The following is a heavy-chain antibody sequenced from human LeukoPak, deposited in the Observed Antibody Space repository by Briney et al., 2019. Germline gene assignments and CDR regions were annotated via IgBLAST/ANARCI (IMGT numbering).Heavy chain of an antibody. CDR1: GYTFTSYA. CDR3: ARDNSPFLLSGSYSVFRYYYGMDV. V-gene: IGHV1-3*01. CDR2: INAGNGNT. Sequence: ASVKVSCKASGYTFTSYAMHWVRQAPGQRLEWMGWINAGNGNTKYSQKFQGRVTITRDTSASTAYMELSSLRSEDTAVYYCARDNSPFLLSGSYSVFRYYYGMDVWGQGTTVTVSS. D-gene: IGHD1-26*01. J-gene: IGHJ6*02.